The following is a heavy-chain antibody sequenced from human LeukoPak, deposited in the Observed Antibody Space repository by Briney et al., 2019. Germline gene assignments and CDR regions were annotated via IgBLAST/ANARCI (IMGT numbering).Heavy chain of an antibody. CDR1: GYTFTSYD. CDR2: MNPNSGNT. V-gene: IGHV1-8*01. Sequence: GASGKVSCKASGYTFTSYDINWVRQATGQGLEWMGWMNPNSGNTGYAQKFQGRVTMTRNNSISTAYMELSSLRSEDTAAYYCAREAKMGEGHYWGQGTLVTVSS. J-gene: IGHJ4*02. CDR3: AREAKMGEGHY. D-gene: IGHD3-16*01.